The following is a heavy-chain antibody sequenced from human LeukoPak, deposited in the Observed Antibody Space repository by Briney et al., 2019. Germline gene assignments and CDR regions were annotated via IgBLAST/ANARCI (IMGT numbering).Heavy chain of an antibody. Sequence: ASVTVSCKASGYTFTGYYMHWVRQAPGRGLEWMGWINPNSGGTNYAQKFQGRVTMTRDTSISTAYMELNRLGSDDTAVYYCARASSGWYSHCDYWGQGTLVTVSS. D-gene: IGHD6-19*01. CDR3: ARASSGWYSHCDY. CDR2: INPNSGGT. CDR1: GYTFTGYY. V-gene: IGHV1-2*02. J-gene: IGHJ4*02.